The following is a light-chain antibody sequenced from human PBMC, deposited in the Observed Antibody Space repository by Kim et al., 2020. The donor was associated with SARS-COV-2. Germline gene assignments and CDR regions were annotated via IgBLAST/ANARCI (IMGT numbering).Light chain of an antibody. J-gene: IGKJ1*01. Sequence: SPGERATRSCRASQSVSSNLAWYQQKPGQAPRLLIYGASTRATGIPARFSGSGSGTEFTLTISSLQSEDFAVYYCQQYNNWPPWTFGQGTKVDNK. V-gene: IGKV3D-15*01. CDR1: QSVSSN. CDR2: GAS. CDR3: QQYNNWPPWT.